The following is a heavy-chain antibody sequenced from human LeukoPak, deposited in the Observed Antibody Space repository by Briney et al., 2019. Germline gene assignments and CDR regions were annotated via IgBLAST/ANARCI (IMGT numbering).Heavy chain of an antibody. CDR1: GFTFSSYA. V-gene: IGHV3-23*01. CDR3: AKARGFCSGGSCYNPFDP. J-gene: IGHJ5*02. Sequence: GGSLRLSCAASGFTFSSYAMSWVRQAPGKGLEWVSRISGSDGSTYYADSVKGRFTNSRDYSKNTLYVQMISLRAEDTAVYYCAKARGFCSGGSCYNPFDPWGQGTLVTVSS. D-gene: IGHD2-15*01. CDR2: ISGSDGST.